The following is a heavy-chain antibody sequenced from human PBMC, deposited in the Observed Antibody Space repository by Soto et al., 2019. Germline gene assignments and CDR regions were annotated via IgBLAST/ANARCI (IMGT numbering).Heavy chain of an antibody. D-gene: IGHD3-22*01. CDR1: GGTFSRYA. Sequence: SVKVSCKASGGTFSRYAISWVRQAPGQGLEWMGGIIPMFGKANYAQKFQGRVTITADESTSTAYMELSSLRSEDTAVYYCARDGTLYDSSGYYYLYWGQGTLVTVSS. CDR3: ARDGTLYDSSGYYYLY. J-gene: IGHJ4*02. CDR2: IIPMFGKA. V-gene: IGHV1-69*13.